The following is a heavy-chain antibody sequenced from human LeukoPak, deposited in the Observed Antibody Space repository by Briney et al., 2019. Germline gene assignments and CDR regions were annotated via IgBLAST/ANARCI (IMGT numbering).Heavy chain of an antibody. Sequence: SETLSLTRTVSGGSISSYYWSWIRQPPGKGLEWIGYIYYSGSTNYNPSLKSRVTISVDTSKNQFSLKLSSVTAADTAVYYCARVPLSGGDRYFDYWGQGTLVTVSS. D-gene: IGHD2-21*02. J-gene: IGHJ4*02. CDR1: GGSISSYY. CDR3: ARVPLSGGDRYFDY. V-gene: IGHV4-59*01. CDR2: IYYSGST.